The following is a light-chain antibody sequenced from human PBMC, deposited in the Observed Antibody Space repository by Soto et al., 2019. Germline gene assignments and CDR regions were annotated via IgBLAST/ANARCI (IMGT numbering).Light chain of an antibody. CDR2: DAS. V-gene: IGKV1-5*01. Sequence: DIQMTQSPDTLSASVGDRVTITCRASQSTTRRVAWYQQKPGKAPKVLIWDASSLQRGVPSRFSGSGSGTEFTLTISSLQPDDFGTYYCQQYKDYSTWTFGQGTKVDI. J-gene: IGKJ1*01. CDR3: QQYKDYSTWT. CDR1: QSTTRR.